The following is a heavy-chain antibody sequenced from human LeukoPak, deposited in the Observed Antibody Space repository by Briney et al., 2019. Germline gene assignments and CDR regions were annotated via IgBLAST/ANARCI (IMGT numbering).Heavy chain of an antibody. CDR1: GFTFSSCW. CDR3: ARDNGRNGFDI. Sequence: GGSLRLSCAASGFTFSSCWMHWVRQAPGKGLVWVSRTSSDGSRISYADSVKGRFTISRDDAKKTLDLQMNSLRAEDTAVYFCARDNGRNGFDIWGQGTMVTVSS. J-gene: IGHJ3*02. CDR2: TSSDGSRI. V-gene: IGHV3-74*01.